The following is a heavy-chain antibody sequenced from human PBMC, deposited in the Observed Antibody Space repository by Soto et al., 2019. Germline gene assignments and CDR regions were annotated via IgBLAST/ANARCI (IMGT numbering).Heavy chain of an antibody. CDR1: GFTFSSYA. J-gene: IGHJ1*01. V-gene: IGHV3-23*01. D-gene: IGHD2-15*01. CDR3: AKAMDIVVVVAAVEH. CDR2: ISGSGGST. Sequence: GGSLRLSCAASGFTFSSYAMSWVRQAPGKGLEWVSAISGSGGSTYYADSVKGRFTISRDNSKNTLYLQMNSLRAEDTAVYYCAKAMDIVVVVAAVEHWGQGTLVTVSS.